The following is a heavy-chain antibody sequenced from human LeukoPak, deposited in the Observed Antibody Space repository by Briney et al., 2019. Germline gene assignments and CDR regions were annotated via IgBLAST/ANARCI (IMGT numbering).Heavy chain of an antibody. CDR2: SNVGNGYT. J-gene: IGHJ3*02. CDR1: GYSFTSYA. CDR3: ARSGSYSPNDAFDI. D-gene: IGHD1-26*01. V-gene: IGHV1-3*02. Sequence: ASVKVSCKASGYSFTSYALHWVRQAPGQRLEWMGWSNVGNGYTKYSQEFQGRVTVTSDTAASTAYMELSSLRSEDMAVYYCARSGSYSPNDAFDIWGQGTMVTVSS.